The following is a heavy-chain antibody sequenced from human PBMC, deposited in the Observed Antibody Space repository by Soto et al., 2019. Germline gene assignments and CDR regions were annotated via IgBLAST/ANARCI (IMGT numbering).Heavy chain of an antibody. D-gene: IGHD6-13*01. Sequence: GGSLRLSCAASGFTFSSYAMSWVRQAPGKGLEWVSAISGSGGSTYYADSVKGRFTISRDNSKNTLYLQMNSLRAEDTAVYYCAKDREGYSSSWDAFDIWGQGTMVTVSS. V-gene: IGHV3-23*01. CDR1: GFTFSSYA. CDR3: AKDREGYSSSWDAFDI. J-gene: IGHJ3*02. CDR2: ISGSGGST.